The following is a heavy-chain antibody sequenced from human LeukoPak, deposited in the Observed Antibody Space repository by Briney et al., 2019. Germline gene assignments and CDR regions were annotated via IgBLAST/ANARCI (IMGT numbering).Heavy chain of an antibody. J-gene: IGHJ4*02. V-gene: IGHV4-34*01. Sequence: SETLSLTCAVYGGSFSGYYWSWIRQPPGKGLEWIGEINHSGSTNYNPSLKSRVTISVDTSKNQFSLKLSSVTAADTAVYYCARETGTTGKYYFDYWGQGTLVTVSS. CDR2: INHSGST. CDR3: ARETGTTGKYYFDY. CDR1: GGSFSGYY. D-gene: IGHD1-1*01.